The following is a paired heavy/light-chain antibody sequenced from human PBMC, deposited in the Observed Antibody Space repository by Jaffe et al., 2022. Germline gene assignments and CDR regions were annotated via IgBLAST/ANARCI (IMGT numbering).Heavy chain of an antibody. CDR3: AKDQAMEGQRWLQFSPPDAALDY. J-gene: IGHJ4*02. CDR1: GFTFSTYG. V-gene: IGHV3-30*02. D-gene: IGHD5-12*01. Sequence: QVQLVESGGGVVRPGGSLRLSCAASGFTFSTYGMHWVRQAPGKGLEWVAFIRYDGSNKFFADSAKGRFTISRDNSKNTLYLQMSSLRADDAAVYYCAKDQAMEGQRWLQFSPPDAALDYWGQGTLVTVSS. CDR2: IRYDGSNK.
Light chain of an antibody. CDR1: SSNIGADYD. V-gene: IGLV1-40*01. Sequence: QSVLTQPPSVSGAPGQRVIISCTGSSSNIGADYDIHWYQHLPGTAPKLLIYGNSNRPSGVPDRFSGSKSGTSASLAITGLQAEDEADYYCQSYDSSLSGVVFGGGTKLTVL. CDR3: QSYDSSLSGVV. J-gene: IGLJ2*01. CDR2: GNS.